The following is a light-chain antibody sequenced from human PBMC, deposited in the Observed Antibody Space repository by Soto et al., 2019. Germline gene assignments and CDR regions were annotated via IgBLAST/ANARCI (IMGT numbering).Light chain of an antibody. Sequence: DIVMIQSPLALPVTPGEPASISCRSSQSLLHSNGYNYLDWYLQQPGQSPQLLIFLGSNRASGVPDRFSGSGSGTAFTLKISRVQAGDVCTYYCMQSLQAPQLTFGGGTRVEIK. CDR3: MQSLQAPQLT. CDR1: QSLLHSNGYNY. CDR2: LGS. J-gene: IGKJ4*01. V-gene: IGKV2-28*01.